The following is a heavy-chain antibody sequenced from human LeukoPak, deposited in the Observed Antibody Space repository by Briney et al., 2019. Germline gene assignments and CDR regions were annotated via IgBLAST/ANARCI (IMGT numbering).Heavy chain of an antibody. CDR2: ISGYGHNT. D-gene: IGHD3-22*01. J-gene: IGHJ4*02. Sequence: GGSLRLSCAASGLTFRNYAMSWVRQAPEKGLEWVSAISGYGHNTYYADSVQGRFTISRDNSKNTLYLQMNSLRAEDTAVYYCAKMGPGAYYYDSSDFDFWGQGTLVTVSS. V-gene: IGHV3-23*01. CDR1: GLTFRNYA. CDR3: AKMGPGAYYYDSSDFDF.